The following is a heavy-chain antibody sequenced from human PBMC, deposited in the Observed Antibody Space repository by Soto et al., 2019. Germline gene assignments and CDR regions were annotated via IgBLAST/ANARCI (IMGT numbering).Heavy chain of an antibody. J-gene: IGHJ4*02. V-gene: IGHV4-39*01. D-gene: IGHD3-10*01. CDR3: ARHGQWFGESNFDY. Sequence: PSETLSLTCTVSGGSISSSSYYWGWIRQPPGKGLEWIGSIYYSGSTYYNPSLKSRVTISVDTSKNQFSLKLSSVTAADTAVYYCARHGQWFGESNFDYWGQGTLVTVSS. CDR1: GGSISSSSYY. CDR2: IYYSGST.